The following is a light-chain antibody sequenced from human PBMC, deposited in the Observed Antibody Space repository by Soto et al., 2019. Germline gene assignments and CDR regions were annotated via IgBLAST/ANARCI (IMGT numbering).Light chain of an antibody. V-gene: IGKV1-39*01. CDR3: QQSYTPPIT. CDR1: QTISHY. Sequence: DIQLTQSPPSLSAYVGDRVTITCRASQTISHYLQWYPQKPGRAPKALIHAASRLQSGVPSRFSGSGSGTDFTLTISSLQPEDSATYFCQQSYTPPITFGQGTRLEIK. J-gene: IGKJ5*01. CDR2: AAS.